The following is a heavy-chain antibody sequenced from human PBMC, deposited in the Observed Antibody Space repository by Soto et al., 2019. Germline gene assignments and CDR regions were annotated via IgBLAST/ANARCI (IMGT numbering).Heavy chain of an antibody. Sequence: EVQLLESGGGLVQPGGSLRLSCTPSGFSSFAMSWVRQAPGKGLEWVAGISSSGGTTIYADSVKGRFTLSRDNSRDTLVLQMNSLRAEDTATYYCAKMTSVTLRGYFDYWGQGTLVTVSS. V-gene: IGHV3-23*01. CDR1: GFSSFA. CDR3: AKMTSVTLRGYFDY. CDR2: ISSSGGTT. J-gene: IGHJ4*02. D-gene: IGHD4-17*01.